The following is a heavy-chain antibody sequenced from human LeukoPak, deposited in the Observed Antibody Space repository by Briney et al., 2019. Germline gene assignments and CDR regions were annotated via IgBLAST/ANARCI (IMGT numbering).Heavy chain of an antibody. V-gene: IGHV1-69*13. Sequence: GASVNVSCKASGGTFSSYAISWVRQAPGQGLEWMGGIIPIFGTANYAQKFQGRVTITADESTSTAYMELSSLRSEDTAVYYCASLGYCSGGSCYSGDYWGQGTLVTVSS. CDR1: GGTFSSYA. D-gene: IGHD2-15*01. J-gene: IGHJ4*02. CDR3: ASLGYCSGGSCYSGDY. CDR2: IIPIFGTA.